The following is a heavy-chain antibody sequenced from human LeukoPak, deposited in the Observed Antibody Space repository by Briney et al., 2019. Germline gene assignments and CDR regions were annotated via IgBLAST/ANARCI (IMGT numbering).Heavy chain of an antibody. CDR3: ARIMGIAAAGVRNWFDP. V-gene: IGHV1-18*01. D-gene: IGHD6-13*01. CDR1: GYTFTSYG. J-gene: IGHJ5*02. Sequence: ASVKVSCKASGYTFTSYGISWVRQAPGQGLEWMGWISAYNGNTNYAQKLQGRVTMTTDTSTSTAYMELRSLRSGDTAVYYCARIMGIAAAGVRNWFDPWGQGTLVTVSS. CDR2: ISAYNGNT.